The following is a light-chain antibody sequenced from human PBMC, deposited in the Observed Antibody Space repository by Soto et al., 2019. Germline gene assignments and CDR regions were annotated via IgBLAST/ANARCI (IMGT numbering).Light chain of an antibody. V-gene: IGLV1-44*01. CDR1: SSNIGTNF. Sequence: QSVLTQSPSASGTPGQRVTISCSGSSSNIGTNFVYWYLQLPGMAPKLLIYTNDQRPSGVPDRFSGSKSGASASLAISGLQSEDEADYYCAAWDDSLKGHVFGPGTKVTVL. CDR3: AAWDDSLKGHV. CDR2: TND. J-gene: IGLJ1*01.